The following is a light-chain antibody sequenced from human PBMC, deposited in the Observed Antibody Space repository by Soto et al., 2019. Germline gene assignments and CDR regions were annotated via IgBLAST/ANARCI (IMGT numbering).Light chain of an antibody. J-gene: IGKJ3*01. V-gene: IGKV1-9*01. CDR1: QGIINY. Sequence: IQLTQSPSSLSASMGDRVTITCRASQGIINYLAWYQQKPGKPPNLLIYGASTLQGGVPSRFSGSASGTDFTLVVSSLQPEVLATYYCQQLFTYPPTFGPATKVDIK. CDR3: QQLFTYPPT. CDR2: GAS.